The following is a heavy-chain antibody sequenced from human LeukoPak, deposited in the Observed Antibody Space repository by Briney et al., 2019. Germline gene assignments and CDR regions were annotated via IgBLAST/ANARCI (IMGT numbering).Heavy chain of an antibody. D-gene: IGHD3-22*01. CDR1: ACTFSSYD. CDR3: PKGSYYYDSADYFDY. Sequence: GGSLRLFCAACACTFSSYDMIWVRRALGEGLVGVSALSGRGGNTYYADSAKRRDTIFRANYKNTLYLQLNSLLAEYTPAYQCPKGSYYYDSADYFDYWGQGTLVTVSS. V-gene: IGHV3-23*01. CDR2: LSGRGGNT. J-gene: IGHJ4*02.